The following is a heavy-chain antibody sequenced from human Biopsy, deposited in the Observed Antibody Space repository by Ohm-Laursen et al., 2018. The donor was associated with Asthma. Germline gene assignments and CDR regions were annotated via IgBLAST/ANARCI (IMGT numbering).Heavy chain of an antibody. CDR2: ISYDGSTK. CDR3: AREGVAGTHIED. J-gene: IGHJ4*02. V-gene: IGHV3-30*03. D-gene: IGHD6-19*01. Sequence: SLRLSCAASGFSFSEFVMHWVRQAPGKGLEWVGVISYDGSTKYYADSVKGRFTISRDNSKNTLSLQMNSLTAEDTAVYYCAREGVAGTHIEDWGQGTLVTVSS. CDR1: GFSFSEFV.